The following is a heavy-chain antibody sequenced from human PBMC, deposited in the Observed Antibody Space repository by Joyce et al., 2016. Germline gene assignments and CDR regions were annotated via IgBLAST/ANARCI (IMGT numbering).Heavy chain of an antibody. CDR1: GFTFSSYS. D-gene: IGHD5-12*01. CDR3: ATSSGYDLKFDS. V-gene: IGHV3-48*02. CDR2: ISSSSSLI. Sequence: EVQLVESGGGLVQPGGSLRLSCVASGFTFSSYSMNWVRQAPGKGLEWVSFISSSSSLIYYADSVKGRFTISRDNAKNSLYLQMNSLRDEDTAVYFCATSSGYDLKFDSWGQGTLVTVSS. J-gene: IGHJ4*02.